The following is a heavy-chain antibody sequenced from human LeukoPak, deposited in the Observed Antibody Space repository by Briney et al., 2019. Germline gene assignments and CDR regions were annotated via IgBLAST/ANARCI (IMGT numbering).Heavy chain of an antibody. CDR2: IYTDGSRT. CDR1: GFTFRGYW. Sequence: GGSLPLSCAASGFTFRGYWMHGGRQAPGKGLVWVSRIYTDGSRTNYADSVWGRFTISRDNAKNTLYLQLDSLRAEDTAVYYCARGDHVGYFLDYWGQGTLVTVSS. J-gene: IGHJ4*02. D-gene: IGHD1-26*01. V-gene: IGHV3-74*01. CDR3: ARGDHVGYFLDY.